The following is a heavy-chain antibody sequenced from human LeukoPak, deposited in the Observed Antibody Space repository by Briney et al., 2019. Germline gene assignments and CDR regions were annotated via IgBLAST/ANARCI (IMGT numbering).Heavy chain of an antibody. J-gene: IGHJ4*02. CDR3: ARGSDYYDFWSGLKNTVYVWGSYDY. Sequence: GASVKVSCKASGRTFSSYAISWVRQAPGQGLEWMGGIFPIFGTANYAQKFQGRVTITADKSTSTAYMELSSLRSEDTAVYYCARGSDYYDFWSGLKNTVYVWGSYDYWGQGTLVTVSS. D-gene: IGHD3-3*01. CDR2: IFPIFGTA. CDR1: GRTFSSYA. V-gene: IGHV1-69*06.